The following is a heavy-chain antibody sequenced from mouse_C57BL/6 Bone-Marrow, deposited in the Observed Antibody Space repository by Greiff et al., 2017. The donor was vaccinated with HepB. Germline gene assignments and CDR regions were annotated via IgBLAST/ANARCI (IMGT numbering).Heavy chain of an antibody. D-gene: IGHD1-1*01. CDR1: GYTFTDYY. Sequence: QVHVKQSGAELVRPGASVKLSCKASGYTFTDYYINWVKQRPGQGLEWIARIYPGSGNTYYNEKFKGKATLTAEKSSSTAYMQLSSLTSEDSAVYFCARGKIYYYSWFAYWGQGTLVTVSA. CDR2: IYPGSGNT. CDR3: ARGKIYYYSWFAY. J-gene: IGHJ3*01. V-gene: IGHV1-76*01.